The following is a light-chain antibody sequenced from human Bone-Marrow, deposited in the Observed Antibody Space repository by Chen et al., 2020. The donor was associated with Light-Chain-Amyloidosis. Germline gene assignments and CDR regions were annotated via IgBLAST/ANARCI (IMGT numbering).Light chain of an antibody. CDR2: DDS. CDR1: KIGSTC. Sequence: SYVLTQPSSVSVAPGQTATIACGGNKIGSTCVHWYQQTPGQAPLLVVYDDSDRPSGIPERLSGSNSGHTATLTISRVEAGDEADYYCQVWDRSSDRPVFGGGTKLTVL. J-gene: IGLJ3*02. V-gene: IGLV3-21*02. CDR3: QVWDRSSDRPV.